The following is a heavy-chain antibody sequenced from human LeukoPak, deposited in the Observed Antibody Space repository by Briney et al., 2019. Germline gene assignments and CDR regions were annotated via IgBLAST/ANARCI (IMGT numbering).Heavy chain of an antibody. CDR3: AKGRFQYQLLGDVDY. Sequence: GGSLRLSCAASGFTFSSYAMSWVRQAPGKGLEWVSAISGSGGSTYYADSVKGRFTTSRDNSKNTLYLQMNSLRAEDTAVYYCAKGRFQYQLLGDVDYWGQGTLVTVSS. CDR1: GFTFSSYA. J-gene: IGHJ4*02. V-gene: IGHV3-23*01. CDR2: ISGSGGST. D-gene: IGHD2-2*01.